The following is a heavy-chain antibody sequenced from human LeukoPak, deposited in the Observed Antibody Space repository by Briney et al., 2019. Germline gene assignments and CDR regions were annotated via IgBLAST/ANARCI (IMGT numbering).Heavy chain of an antibody. CDR2: ISYDGSNK. V-gene: IGHV3-33*01. Sequence: PGRSLRLSCAASGFIFRNYGMHWLRQAPGKGLEWAAIISYDGSNKYYADSVKGRFTISRDNSKNTLYLQMDSLRAEDTAVYYCASGRRSGSYSYYFDYWGQGTLVTISS. J-gene: IGHJ4*02. CDR1: GFIFRNYG. CDR3: ASGRRSGSYSYYFDY. D-gene: IGHD3-10*01.